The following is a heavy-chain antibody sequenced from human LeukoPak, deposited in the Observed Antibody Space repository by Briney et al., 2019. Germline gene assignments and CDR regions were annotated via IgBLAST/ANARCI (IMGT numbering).Heavy chain of an antibody. CDR3: AREKIGTGTILGKDYYYMDV. CDR2: IYYSGST. D-gene: IGHD1-1*01. CDR1: GGSISSSSYY. V-gene: IGHV4-39*07. J-gene: IGHJ6*03. Sequence: PSETLSLTCTVSGGSISSSSYYWGWIRQPPGKGLEWIGSIYYSGSTNYNPSLKSRVTISVDTSKNQFSLKLSSVTAADTAVYYCAREKIGTGTILGKDYYYMDVWGKGTTVTVSS.